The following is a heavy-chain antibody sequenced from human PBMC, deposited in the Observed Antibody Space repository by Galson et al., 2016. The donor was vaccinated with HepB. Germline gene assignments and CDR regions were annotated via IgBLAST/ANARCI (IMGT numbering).Heavy chain of an antibody. D-gene: IGHD5-12*01. CDR2: INWNSGSI. CDR1: GFTFEDYA. CDR3: AKGRGVARSRKGWAWHLDL. J-gene: IGHJ2*01. V-gene: IGHV3-9*01. Sequence: SLRLSCAASGFTFEDYAMHWVRQAPGKGLEWVSGINWNSGSIGYADSVKGRFTISREKAKNSLYLQMNSLRAEDEALYYCAKGRGVARSRKGWAWHLDLWGRGTLVSVSS.